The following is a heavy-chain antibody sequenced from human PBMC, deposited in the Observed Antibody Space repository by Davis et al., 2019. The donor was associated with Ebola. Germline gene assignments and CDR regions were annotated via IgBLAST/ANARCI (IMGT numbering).Heavy chain of an antibody. V-gene: IGHV3-48*01. Sequence: GGSLRLSCAASGFTFSSYSMNWVRQAPGKGLEWVSYISSSSSTIYYADSVKGRFTISRDNSKNTLYLQMNSLRAEDTAVYYCARGGGLLWFGELLYQDNWFDPWGQGTLVTVSS. J-gene: IGHJ5*02. CDR1: GFTFSSYS. D-gene: IGHD3-10*01. CDR3: ARGGGLLWFGELLYQDNWFDP. CDR2: ISSSSSTI.